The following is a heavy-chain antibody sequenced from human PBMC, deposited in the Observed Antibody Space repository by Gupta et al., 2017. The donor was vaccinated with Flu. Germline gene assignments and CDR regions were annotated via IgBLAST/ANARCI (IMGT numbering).Heavy chain of an antibody. Sequence: QVQLQESGPGLVKPSQTLSLTCTVSGGSISSGSYYWSWIRQPAGKGLEWVGRIYTSGSTHYNSSLKSRVSISLDTSKNQLSLKLSSVTAADTAVYYCARAVLYGYSQTSGWLDPWGQGTLVTVSS. D-gene: IGHD5-18*01. CDR2: IYTSGST. CDR3: ARAVLYGYSQTSGWLDP. CDR1: GGSISSGSYY. J-gene: IGHJ5*02. V-gene: IGHV4-61*02.